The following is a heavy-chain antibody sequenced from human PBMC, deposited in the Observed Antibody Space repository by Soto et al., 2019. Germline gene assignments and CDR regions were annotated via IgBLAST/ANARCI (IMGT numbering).Heavy chain of an antibody. J-gene: IGHJ6*02. CDR2: ISSSSSYT. CDR1: GFTFSDYY. V-gene: IGHV3-11*06. D-gene: IGHD7-27*01. CDR3: ARDLTTGAVYYYYGMDV. Sequence: GSLRLSCAASGFTFSDYYMSWIRQAPGKGLEWVSYISSSSSYTNYADSVKGRFTISRDNAKNSLYLQMNSLRAEDTAVYYCARDLTTGAVYYYYGMDVWGQGTTVTVSS.